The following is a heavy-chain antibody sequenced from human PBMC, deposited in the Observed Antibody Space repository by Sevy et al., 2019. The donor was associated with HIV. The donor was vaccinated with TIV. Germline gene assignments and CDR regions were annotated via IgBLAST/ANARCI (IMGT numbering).Heavy chain of an antibody. J-gene: IGHJ1*01. V-gene: IGHV3-15*01. CDR1: GFSFSDAW. Sequence: GGSLRLSCAASGFSFSDAWVSWVSQAPGKGLEWVGRVRSKGDGGTTEYAAPVKGRFTIARDDSKDMLYLQMKSLKTEDTGVYYCTTEGADWGQGTLVTVSS. CDR3: TTEGAD. CDR2: VRSKGDGGTT.